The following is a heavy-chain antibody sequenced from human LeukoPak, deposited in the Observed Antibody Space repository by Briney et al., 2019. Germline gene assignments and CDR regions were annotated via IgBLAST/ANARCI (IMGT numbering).Heavy chain of an antibody. D-gene: IGHD1-1*01. Sequence: GGSLRLSCAASGFTFSSYSMNWARQAPGKGLEWVSGISWNSGSIGYADSVKGRFTISRDNAKNSLYLQMNSLRAEDTALYYCAKASGWNDFYYFDYWGQGTLVTVSS. V-gene: IGHV3-9*01. CDR3: AKASGWNDFYYFDY. CDR2: ISWNSGSI. J-gene: IGHJ4*02. CDR1: GFTFSSYS.